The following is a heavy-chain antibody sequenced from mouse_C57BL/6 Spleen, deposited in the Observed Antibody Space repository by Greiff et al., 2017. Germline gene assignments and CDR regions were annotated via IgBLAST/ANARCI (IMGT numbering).Heavy chain of an antibody. CDR3: ARYGYTPYWYFDV. CDR2: IYPSDSDT. Sequence: QVQLQQPGAELVRPGSSVKLSCKASGYTFTSYWMHWVKQRPIQGLEWIGNIYPSDSDTHYNQKFKDKATLTVDKSSSTAYMQLSSLTSEYSAVYYCARYGYTPYWYFDVWGTGTTVTVSS. V-gene: IGHV1-52*01. CDR1: GYTFTSYW. D-gene: IGHD2-2*01. J-gene: IGHJ1*03.